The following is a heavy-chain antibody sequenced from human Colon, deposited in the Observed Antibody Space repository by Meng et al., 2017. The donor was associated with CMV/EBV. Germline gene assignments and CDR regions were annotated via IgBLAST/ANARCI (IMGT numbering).Heavy chain of an antibody. D-gene: IGHD2-2*02. J-gene: IGHJ3*02. CDR2: ISISSSYI. Sequence: GGSLRLSCAVSGFSLINYNMNWVRQAPGKGLEWVSSISISSSYIYYADSVKGRFTVSRDNAKNSLFLQLRSLRAEDTAVYYCVRVSKYHCSGNICYTIDGGAFDIWGQGTMVTVSS. CDR3: VRVSKYHCSGNICYTIDGGAFDI. CDR1: GFSLINYN. V-gene: IGHV3-21*06.